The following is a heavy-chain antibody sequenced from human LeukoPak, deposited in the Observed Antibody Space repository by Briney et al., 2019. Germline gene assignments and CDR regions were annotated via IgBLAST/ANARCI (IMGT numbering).Heavy chain of an antibody. J-gene: IGHJ4*02. V-gene: IGHV3-30-3*01. CDR2: ISYDGSNK. D-gene: IGHD3-16*01. CDR3: ARDPVRFFYFDY. Sequence: GGSLRLSCAASGFTFSSYAMSWVRQAPGKGLEWVAVISYDGSNKYYADSVKGRFTISRDNSKNTLYLQMNSLRAEDTAVYYCARDPVRFFYFDYWGQGTLVTVSS. CDR1: GFTFSSYA.